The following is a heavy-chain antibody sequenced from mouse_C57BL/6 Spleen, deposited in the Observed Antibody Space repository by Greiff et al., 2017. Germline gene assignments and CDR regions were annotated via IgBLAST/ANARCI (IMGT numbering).Heavy chain of an antibody. CDR2: IDPSDSYT. V-gene: IGHV1-69*01. Sequence: QVQLQQPGAELVMPGASVKLSCKASGYTFTSYWMHWVKQRPGQGLEWIGEIDPSDSYTNYNQKFKGKSTLTVDKSSSTAYMQLSSLTSEDSAVYYCARGELGGNWYFGVWGTGTTVTVSS. CDR3: ARGELGGNWYFGV. J-gene: IGHJ1*03. D-gene: IGHD1-1*02. CDR1: GYTFTSYW.